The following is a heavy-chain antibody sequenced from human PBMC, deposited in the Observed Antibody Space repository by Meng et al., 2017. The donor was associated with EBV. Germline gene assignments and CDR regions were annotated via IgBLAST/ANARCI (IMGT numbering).Heavy chain of an antibody. J-gene: IGHJ4*02. CDR2: FLPTLGAP. Sequence: QVQWVRSAAEVKKPGSSVKVSCKTSGGPFRNYAISWVRQSPGQGLEWLGGFLPTLGAPNYAQKFHGRVSITADESTSTHYMDLSSLRSEDTAVYYCASESGRGYTPDYWGQGTLVTVSS. V-gene: IGHV1-69*01. D-gene: IGHD3-10*01. CDR1: GGPFRNYA. CDR3: ASESGRGYTPDY.